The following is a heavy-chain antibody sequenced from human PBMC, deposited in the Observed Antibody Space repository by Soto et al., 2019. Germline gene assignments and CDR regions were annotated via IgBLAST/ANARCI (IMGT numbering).Heavy chain of an antibody. J-gene: IGHJ6*02. CDR3: ARDRGEGYYYGSGSSYYYYGMDV. Sequence: GGSLRLSCAASGFTFSSYSMNWVRQAPGKGLEWVSSISSSSSYIYYADSVKGRFTISRDNAKNSLYLQMNSLRAEDTAVYYCARDRGEGYYYGSGSSYYYYGMDVWGQGTTVTVSS. V-gene: IGHV3-21*01. CDR2: ISSSSSYI. D-gene: IGHD3-10*01. CDR1: GFTFSSYS.